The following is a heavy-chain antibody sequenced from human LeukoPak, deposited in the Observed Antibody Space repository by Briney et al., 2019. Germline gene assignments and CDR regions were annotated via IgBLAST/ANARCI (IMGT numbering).Heavy chain of an antibody. V-gene: IGHV4-59*01. CDR1: GGSISSYY. J-gene: IGHJ4*02. Sequence: SETLSLTCIVSGGSISSYYWSWLRQPPGKGLEWIGYIYYSGSTNYNPSLKSRVTISVDTSKNQFSLRLSSVTAADTAVYYCARDGPLRGDFDYWGQGTLVTVSS. CDR3: ARDGPLRGDFDY. CDR2: IYYSGST. D-gene: IGHD5-12*01.